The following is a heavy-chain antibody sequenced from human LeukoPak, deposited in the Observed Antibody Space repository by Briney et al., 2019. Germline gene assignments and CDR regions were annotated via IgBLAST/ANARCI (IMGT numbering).Heavy chain of an antibody. J-gene: IGHJ4*02. CDR1: GFTFSSYG. CDR2: ISYDGSNK. CDR3: AKDGDISSSWSNYFDY. D-gene: IGHD6-13*01. V-gene: IGHV3-30*18. Sequence: GRSLRLSCAASGFTFSSYGMHWVRQAPGKGLEWVAVISYDGSNKYYADSVKGRFTISRDNSKNTLYLQMNSLRAEDTAVYYCAKDGDISSSWSNYFDYWGQGTLVTVSS.